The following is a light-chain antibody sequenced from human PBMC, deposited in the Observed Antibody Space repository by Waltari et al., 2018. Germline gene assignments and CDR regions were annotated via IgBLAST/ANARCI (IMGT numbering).Light chain of an antibody. V-gene: IGLV6-57*03. Sequence: NFVLTQPHSVSGSPGETVIISCTRGSASIVNHYVQWYQQRPGSAPTTLIYEDNHRASGVPDRFSGSIAGSSNSASLTISGLKSEDEADYFCQSYDSTTQVFGTGTKVTVL. J-gene: IGLJ1*01. CDR3: QSYDSTTQV. CDR2: EDN. CDR1: SASIVNHY.